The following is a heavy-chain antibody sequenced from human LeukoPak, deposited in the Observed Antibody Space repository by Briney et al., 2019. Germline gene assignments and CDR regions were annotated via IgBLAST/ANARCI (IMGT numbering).Heavy chain of an antibody. D-gene: IGHD6-19*01. CDR2: ISASETSI. CDR1: GFTFSLYN. Sequence: GSLRLSCAASGFTFSLYNMNWVRQAPGKGLEWVSQISASETSIKYADSVRGRFTISRDNVKNSVYLQMNSLRAEDTAIYYCVRDNLENQWLERSYWGQGTLVTVSS. CDR3: VRDNLENQWLERSY. J-gene: IGHJ4*02. V-gene: IGHV3-48*03.